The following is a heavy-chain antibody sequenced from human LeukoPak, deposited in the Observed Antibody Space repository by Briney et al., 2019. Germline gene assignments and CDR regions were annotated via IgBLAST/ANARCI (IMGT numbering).Heavy chain of an antibody. CDR1: GFTFSSYW. V-gene: IGHV3-7*01. CDR2: IRQDGGGK. J-gene: IGHJ4*01. CDR3: ARDGTAPGLYFDL. Sequence: GGSLRLSCAVSGFTFSSYWMNWVRQAPGKGLEWVASIRQDGGGKSYVDSVKGRFTISRDNTKNSLYLQMGSLRAEDTAVYYCARDGTAPGLYFDLWGQGTLVTVSS. D-gene: IGHD6-13*01.